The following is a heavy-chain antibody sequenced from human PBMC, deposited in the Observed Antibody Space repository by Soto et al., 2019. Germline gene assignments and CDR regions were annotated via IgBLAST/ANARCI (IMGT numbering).Heavy chain of an antibody. V-gene: IGHV1-3*01. D-gene: IGHD6-19*01. CDR1: GYTFTSYA. CDR2: INAGNGNT. Sequence: GASVKVSCKASGYTFTSYAMHWVRQAPGQRLEWMGWINAGNGNTKYSQKFQGWVTMTRDTSISTAYMELSRLRSDDTAVYYCARGGSAVAGNHNRGYYYGMDVWGQGTTVTVSS. CDR3: ARGGSAVAGNHNRGYYYGMDV. J-gene: IGHJ6*02.